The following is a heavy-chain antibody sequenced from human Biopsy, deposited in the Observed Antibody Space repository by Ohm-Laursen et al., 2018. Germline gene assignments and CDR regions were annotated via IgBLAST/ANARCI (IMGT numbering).Heavy chain of an antibody. J-gene: IGHJ6*03. CDR2: IYSSGRT. CDR3: AREAYGDYDTYY. Sequence: SDTLSLTCTVSGGSISDYFWSWIRQPAEKGLEYIGRIYSSGRTFYNPSLKSRVTMSVATSDNQFSLKLSSVTAADTAVYFCAREAYGDYDTYY. D-gene: IGHD4-17*01. CDR1: GGSISDYF. V-gene: IGHV4-4*07.